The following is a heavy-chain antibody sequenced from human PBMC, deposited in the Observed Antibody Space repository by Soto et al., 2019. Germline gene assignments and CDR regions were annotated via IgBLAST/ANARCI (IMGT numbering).Heavy chain of an antibody. J-gene: IGHJ5*02. CDR3: MRGPSRLLIGDSFA. CDR2: ISHSGST. V-gene: IGHV4-34*01. CDR1: GGSLSGYF. D-gene: IGHD7-27*01. Sequence: QVQLQQWGAGLLKPSETLSLTCAVYGGSLSGYFWSWIRQSPGKRLEWIGEISHSGSTAYNPSLKSRVTISLDTSKNQFSLRLNSMTAADTAVYYCMRGPSRLLIGDSFAWGQGTLVTVSS.